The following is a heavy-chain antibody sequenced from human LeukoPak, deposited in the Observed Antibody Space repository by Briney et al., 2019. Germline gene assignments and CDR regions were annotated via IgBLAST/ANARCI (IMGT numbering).Heavy chain of an antibody. CDR1: GFTFSSYS. J-gene: IGHJ4*02. CDR2: ISSSSSTI. D-gene: IGHD3-22*01. Sequence: GGSLRLSCAASGFTFSSYSMNWVRQAPGKGLEWVSYISSSSSTIYYADSVKGRFTISRDNAKNSLYLQMNSLRAEDTAVYYCARDYYYDSSGYYYSYYFDYWGQGTLVTVSS. V-gene: IGHV3-48*01. CDR3: ARDYYYDSSGYYYSYYFDY.